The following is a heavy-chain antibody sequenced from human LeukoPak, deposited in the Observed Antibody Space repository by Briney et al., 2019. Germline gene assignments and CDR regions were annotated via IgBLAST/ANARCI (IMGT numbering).Heavy chain of an antibody. D-gene: IGHD6-19*01. J-gene: IGHJ5*02. CDR1: GGSISSGGYY. V-gene: IGHV4-61*08. CDR3: ARHAAVEGSSGWSPLWWFDP. CDR2: MHHSGST. Sequence: PSETLSLTCTVSGGSISSGGYYWSWIRQPPVKGLEWIGYMHHSGSTKHNPYLKSRVTISVDTSKSQFSLKLSSVTAADTAVYYCARHAAVEGSSGWSPLWWFDPWGQGTLVTVSS.